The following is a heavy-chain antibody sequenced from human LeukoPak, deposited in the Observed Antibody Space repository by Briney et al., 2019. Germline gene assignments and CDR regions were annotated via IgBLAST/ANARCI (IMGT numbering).Heavy chain of an antibody. CDR3: ARDLGDGEYFFDF. D-gene: IGHD3-16*01. Sequence: PGGSLRLSCEASGFNFNSHTMGWVRQAPGEGLEWISSITSGSTTIYYGDSVRGRFTVSRDNAKNSLYLQMNSMMVADTAVYFCARDLGDGEYFFDFWGQGTLVSVSS. CDR1: GFNFNSHT. J-gene: IGHJ4*02. V-gene: IGHV3-48*04. CDR2: ITSGSTTI.